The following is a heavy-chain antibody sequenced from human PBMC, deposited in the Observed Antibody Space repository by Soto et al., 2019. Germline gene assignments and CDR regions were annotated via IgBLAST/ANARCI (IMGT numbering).Heavy chain of an antibody. V-gene: IGHV4-30-4*01. CDR2: IYYSGST. Sequence: QVQLQESGPGLVKPSQTLSLTCTVSGGSISSGDYYWSWIRQPPGKGLEWIGYIYYSGSTYYNPSLNSRVTIPLDPSKIQISLKLSSVTAADTAVYYCARVPAANYGSGSYYNGHYYYGMDVWGQGTTVTVSS. D-gene: IGHD3-10*01. CDR3: ARVPAANYGSGSYYNGHYYYGMDV. CDR1: GGSISSGDYY. J-gene: IGHJ6*02.